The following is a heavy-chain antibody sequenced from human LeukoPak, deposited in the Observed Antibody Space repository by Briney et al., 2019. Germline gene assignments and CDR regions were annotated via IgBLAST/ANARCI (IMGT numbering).Heavy chain of an antibody. J-gene: IGHJ5*02. CDR3: ARERYYYGSGSYYNDP. V-gene: IGHV4-34*01. D-gene: IGHD3-10*01. Sequence: PSETLSLTCAVYGGSFSGYYWSWIRQPPGKGLEWIGEINHSGSTNYNPSLKSRVTISVDTSKNQFSLKLSSVTAADTAVYYCARERYYYGSGSYYNDPWGQGTLVTVSS. CDR2: INHSGST. CDR1: GGSFSGYY.